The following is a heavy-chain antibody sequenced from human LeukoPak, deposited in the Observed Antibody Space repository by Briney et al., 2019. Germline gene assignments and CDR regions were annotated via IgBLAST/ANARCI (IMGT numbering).Heavy chain of an antibody. Sequence: GSSVKVSCKASGYTFTSYYMHWVRQAPGQGLEWMGIINPSGGSTSYAQKFQGRVTMTRDMSTSTVYMELSSLRSEDTAVYYCATHGGLLPYYYMDVWGKGTTVTVSS. V-gene: IGHV1-46*01. CDR3: ATHGGLLPYYYMDV. CDR2: INPSGGST. CDR1: GYTFTSYY. J-gene: IGHJ6*03. D-gene: IGHD3-22*01.